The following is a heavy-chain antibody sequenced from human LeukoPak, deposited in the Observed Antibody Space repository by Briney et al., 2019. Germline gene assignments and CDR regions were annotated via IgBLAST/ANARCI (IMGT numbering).Heavy chain of an antibody. Sequence: GGSLRLSCAASGFTFSSYAMSWVRQAPGKGLEWVSAISGSGGSTYYADSVKGRFTISRDNSKNTLYLQMNSLRAEDTAVYYCAKDLYYYDSGGPEYFQHWGQGTLVTVSS. CDR3: AKDLYYYDSGGPEYFQH. CDR2: ISGSGGST. D-gene: IGHD3-22*01. J-gene: IGHJ1*01. V-gene: IGHV3-23*01. CDR1: GFTFSSYA.